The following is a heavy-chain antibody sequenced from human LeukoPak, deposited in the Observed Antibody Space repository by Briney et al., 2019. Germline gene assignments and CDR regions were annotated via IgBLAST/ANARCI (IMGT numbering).Heavy chain of an antibody. Sequence: SETLSLTCAVSGGSISSGGYSWSWIRQPPGKGLEWIGYIYHSGSTYYNPSLKSRVTISVDRSKNQFSLKLSSVTAADTVVYYCASSQGGDFDYWGQGTLVTVSS. V-gene: IGHV4-30-2*01. D-gene: IGHD3-16*01. CDR3: ASSQGGDFDY. CDR2: IYHSGST. J-gene: IGHJ4*02. CDR1: GGSISSGGYS.